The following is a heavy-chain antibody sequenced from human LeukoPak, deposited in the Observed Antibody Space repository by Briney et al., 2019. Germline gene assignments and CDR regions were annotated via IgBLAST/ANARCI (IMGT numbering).Heavy chain of an antibody. Sequence: TGGSLRLSCAASGFTFSSYAMSWVRQAPGKGLEWVSAISGSGGSTYYADPVKGRFTISRDNSKNTLYLQMNSLRAEDTAVYYCAKARSAVRGVIGYFDYWGQGTLVTVSS. CDR2: ISGSGGST. J-gene: IGHJ4*02. CDR1: GFTFSSYA. CDR3: AKARSAVRGVIGYFDY. V-gene: IGHV3-23*01. D-gene: IGHD3-10*01.